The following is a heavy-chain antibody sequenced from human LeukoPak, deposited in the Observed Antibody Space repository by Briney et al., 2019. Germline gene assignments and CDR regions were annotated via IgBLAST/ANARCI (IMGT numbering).Heavy chain of an antibody. Sequence: ASVKVSCKASGYTFTSYYMHWVRQAPGQGLEWMGIINPSGGSTSYTQKFQGRVTMTRDTSTSTVYMELSSLRSEDTAVYYCARGSLCSGGSCYLTTVENYFDYWGQGTLVTVSS. V-gene: IGHV1-46*01. CDR2: INPSGGST. CDR1: GYTFTSYY. J-gene: IGHJ4*02. CDR3: ARGSLCSGGSCYLTTVENYFDY. D-gene: IGHD2-15*01.